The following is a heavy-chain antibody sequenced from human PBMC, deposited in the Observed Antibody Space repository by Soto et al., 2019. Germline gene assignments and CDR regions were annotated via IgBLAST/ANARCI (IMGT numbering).Heavy chain of an antibody. Sequence: GGSLRLSCAASGFTVSSNYMSWVRQAPGKGLEWVSVIYSGGSTYYADSVKGRLTISRDNSKNTLYLQMNSLRAEDTAVYYGARFGAAKVDFDSWGQGTMVNVSS. CDR1: GFTVSSNY. J-gene: IGHJ3*02. D-gene: IGHD6-25*01. V-gene: IGHV3-66*01. CDR3: ARFGAAKVDFDS. CDR2: IYSGGST.